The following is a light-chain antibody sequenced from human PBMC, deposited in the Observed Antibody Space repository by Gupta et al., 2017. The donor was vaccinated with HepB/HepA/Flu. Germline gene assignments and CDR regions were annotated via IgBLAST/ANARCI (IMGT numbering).Light chain of an antibody. Sequence: QPVAPPEPSFTVSPAGTVTLTCAYSTGAVTSSYSPNWFQQKPGQAPRALIYTTTNKPSWTPARFSGSLPGGKAVLTLSGVQAEDEAEYYCLPLDGGALVFGGGTKLTVL. J-gene: IGLJ3*02. CDR2: TTT. CDR3: LPLDGGALV. CDR1: TGAVTSSYS. V-gene: IGLV7-43*01.